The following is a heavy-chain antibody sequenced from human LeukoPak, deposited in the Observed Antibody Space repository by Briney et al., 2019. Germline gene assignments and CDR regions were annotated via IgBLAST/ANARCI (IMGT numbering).Heavy chain of an antibody. D-gene: IGHD2-2*01. CDR2: IDFSSSYL. CDR1: GFTFSDYS. J-gene: IGHJ4*02. CDR3: ARDRHCSSISCYGGFDY. Sequence: GGSLRLSCAASGFTFSDYSMNWVRQAPGKGLEWVSSIDFSSSYLYYADSVKGRFTISRDNAKTSLYLQMNSLKAEDTAVYYCARDRHCSSISCYGGFDYWGQGTQVTVSS. V-gene: IGHV3-21*01.